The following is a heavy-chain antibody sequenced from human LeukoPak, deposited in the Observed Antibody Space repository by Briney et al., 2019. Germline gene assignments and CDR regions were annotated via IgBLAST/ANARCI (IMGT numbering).Heavy chain of an antibody. D-gene: IGHD4/OR15-4a*01. CDR3: ARANEVGAFDI. CDR1: GLTFSSYE. V-gene: IGHV3-48*03. J-gene: IGHJ3*02. Sequence: GGSLRLSCAASGLTFSSYEMNWVRQAPGKGLEWVSYISSSGSTIYYADSVKGRFTISRDNAKNSLYLQMNSLRAEDTAVYYCARANEVGAFDIWGQGTMVTVSS. CDR2: ISSSGSTI.